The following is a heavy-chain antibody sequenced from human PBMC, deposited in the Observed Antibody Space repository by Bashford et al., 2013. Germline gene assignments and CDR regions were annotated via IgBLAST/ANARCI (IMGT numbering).Heavy chain of an antibody. CDR1: GGSISSGGYY. D-gene: IGHD3-10*01. CDR3: ARVGALLWFRELGAFDI. Sequence: ETLSLTCTVSGGSISSGGYYWSWIRQHPGKGLEWIGYIYYSGSTNYNPSLKSRVTISVDTSKNQFSLKLSSVTAADTAVYYCARVGALLWFRELGAFDIWGQGTMVTVSS. J-gene: IGHJ3*02. CDR2: IYYSGST. V-gene: IGHV4-61*08.